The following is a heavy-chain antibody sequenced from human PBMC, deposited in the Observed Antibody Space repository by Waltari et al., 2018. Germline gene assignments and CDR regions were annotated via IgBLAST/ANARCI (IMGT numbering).Heavy chain of an antibody. CDR2: INPQSGGT. Sequence: QEQLVQSGAEVKKPGASVMVSCTASGYTFTGFYRHWVRQAPGQGLEWMGWINPQSGGTGYAEKFQGRVTMTRDTSISTAYMELSRLTSDDTALYYCVRVGDRGLRNAFHIWGQGTMVTVSS. D-gene: IGHD3-16*01. CDR1: GYTFTGFY. V-gene: IGHV1-2*02. CDR3: VRVGDRGLRNAFHI. J-gene: IGHJ3*02.